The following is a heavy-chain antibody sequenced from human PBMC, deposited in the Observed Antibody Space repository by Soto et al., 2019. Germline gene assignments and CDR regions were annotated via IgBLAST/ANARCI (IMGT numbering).Heavy chain of an antibody. CDR3: AKLLAYCGGDCYSPLIPFDY. CDR2: ISGSGDRT. D-gene: IGHD2-21*02. V-gene: IGHV3-23*01. CDR1: GFTFSSYA. Sequence: PGGSLRLSCAASGFTFSSYAMSWVRQAPGKGLEWVSAISGSGDRTYYADSVKGRVTISRDNSKKTLYLQMNSLRAEDTAVYYCAKLLAYCGGDCYSPLIPFDYWGQGTLVTVSS. J-gene: IGHJ4*02.